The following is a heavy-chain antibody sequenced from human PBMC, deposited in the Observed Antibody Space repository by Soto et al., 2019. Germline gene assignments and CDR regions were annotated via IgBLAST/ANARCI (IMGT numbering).Heavy chain of an antibody. J-gene: IGHJ3*02. D-gene: IGHD3-3*01. CDR1: GFTFSSYA. Sequence: QVQLVESGGGVVQPGRSLRLSCAASGFTFSSYAMHWVRQAPGKGLEWGAVISYDGSNKYYADSVKGRFTISRDNSKNTLYLQMNSLRAEDTAVYYCAREGQLRNHAFDIWGQGTMVTVSS. CDR2: ISYDGSNK. CDR3: AREGQLRNHAFDI. V-gene: IGHV3-30-3*01.